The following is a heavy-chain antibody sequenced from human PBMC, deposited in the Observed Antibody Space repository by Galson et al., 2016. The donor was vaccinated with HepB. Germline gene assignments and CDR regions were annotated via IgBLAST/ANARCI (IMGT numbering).Heavy chain of an antibody. D-gene: IGHD1-26*01. Sequence: SLRLSCAVSGFTFSSYAMSWVRQTPRKGLEWVSAISGSGRSTFYADSVKGRFTISRDNSKNTVYLQMNSLRADDTAVYYCAKFISSQWVLVIGKETHGRLDYWGQGTLVTVSS. V-gene: IGHV3-23*01. CDR2: ISGSGRST. CDR3: AKFISSQWVLVIGKETHGRLDY. J-gene: IGHJ4*02. CDR1: GFTFSSYA.